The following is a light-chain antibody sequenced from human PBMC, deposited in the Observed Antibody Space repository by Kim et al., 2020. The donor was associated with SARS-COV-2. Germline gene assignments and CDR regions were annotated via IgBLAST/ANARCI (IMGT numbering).Light chain of an antibody. J-gene: IGKJ2*01. Sequence: GDRVTITCRASQSISSWLAWYQQKPGKAPKLLIYDASSLESGVPSRFSGSGSGTEFTLTISSLQPDDFATYYCQQYNSYLPTFGQGTKL. V-gene: IGKV1-5*01. CDR1: QSISSW. CDR3: QQYNSYLPT. CDR2: DAS.